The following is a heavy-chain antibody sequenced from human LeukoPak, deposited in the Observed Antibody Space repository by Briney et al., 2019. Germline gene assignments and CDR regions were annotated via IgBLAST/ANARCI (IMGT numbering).Heavy chain of an antibody. CDR3: ARDDYRGVTNFDP. D-gene: IGHD3-10*01. J-gene: IGHJ5*02. Sequence: SETLSLTCTVSGGSISPSFWSWIRQPPGKGLEWIGYISYSGSTDYNPSLKSRVTISVDTSKKQFSLQLSSVTAADTAVYYCARDDYRGVTNFDPWGQGTLVTVSS. CDR1: GGSISPSF. CDR2: ISYSGST. V-gene: IGHV4-59*01.